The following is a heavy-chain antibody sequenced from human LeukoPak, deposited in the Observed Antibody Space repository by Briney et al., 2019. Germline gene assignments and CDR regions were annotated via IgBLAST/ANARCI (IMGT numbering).Heavy chain of an antibody. CDR2: ISGSGGST. J-gene: IGHJ4*02. CDR3: AKPALYYGDYVSTWGRFDY. V-gene: IGHV3-23*01. Sequence: GGTVRLSCAASGFTFSSYGMSWVRQAPGKGLEWVSAISGSGGSTYYADSVKGRFTISRDNSDNTLYLQMNSLRAEDTAVYYCAKPALYYGDYVSTWGRFDYWGQGTLVTVSS. D-gene: IGHD4-17*01. CDR1: GFTFSSYG.